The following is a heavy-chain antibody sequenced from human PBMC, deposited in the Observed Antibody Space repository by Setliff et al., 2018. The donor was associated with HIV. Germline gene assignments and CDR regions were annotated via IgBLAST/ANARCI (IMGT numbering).Heavy chain of an antibody. D-gene: IGHD6-19*01. CDR3: VRNPEMAALNYFYYYMDV. V-gene: IGHV1-69*04. CDR2: IIPILGVA. J-gene: IGHJ6*03. Sequence: ASVKVSCKAYGGTFSNYGINWVRQAPGQGLDWMGRIIPILGVANYAQRFQGKVTITADKSTSTAYMELTSLRFDDTVMYYCVRNPEMAALNYFYYYMDVWGKGTTVTVSS. CDR1: GGTFSNYG.